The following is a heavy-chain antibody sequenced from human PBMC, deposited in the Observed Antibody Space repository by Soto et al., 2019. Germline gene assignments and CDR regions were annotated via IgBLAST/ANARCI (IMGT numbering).Heavy chain of an antibody. J-gene: IGHJ6*02. CDR1: GGSISSSDHY. CDR3: ARDRGRWFGEVLHVSGMDV. CDR2: IYYTGTT. V-gene: IGHV4-30-4*01. Sequence: KSSETLSLTCTVSGGSISSSDHYWSWVRQPPGKGLEWIGYIYYTGTTYYNPSLKTRSTISVDTSKNQFSLKLTSVTATDKAVYYCARDRGRWFGEVLHVSGMDVWGRGTSVTVPS. D-gene: IGHD3-10*01.